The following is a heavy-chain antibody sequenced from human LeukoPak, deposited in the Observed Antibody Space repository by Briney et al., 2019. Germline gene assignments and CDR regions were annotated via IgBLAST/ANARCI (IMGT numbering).Heavy chain of an antibody. Sequence: GASVKVSCKASGYSFTRYGITWVRQAPGQGLEWMGWISTSNGNTYYAQKLQGRVTLTRDMSTSTDYLELSSLRSEDTAVYYCARDNSVRDEAWWFNPWGQGTLVTVSS. CDR1: GYSFTRYG. V-gene: IGHV1-18*01. CDR3: ARDNSVRDEAWWFNP. J-gene: IGHJ5*02. CDR2: ISTSNGNT. D-gene: IGHD5-24*01.